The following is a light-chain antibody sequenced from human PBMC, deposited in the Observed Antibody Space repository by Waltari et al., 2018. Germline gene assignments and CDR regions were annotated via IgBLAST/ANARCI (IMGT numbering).Light chain of an antibody. J-gene: IGKJ5*01. V-gene: IGKV3-11*01. CDR2: DAS. CDR1: QSVSGY. CDR3: QQRSNWPPENT. Sequence: EIVLTQSPATLSLSPGERATLSCRASQSVSGYLAWYQQKPGQAPRPLIYDASNRATGIPARFRGSGSGTDVTLTISSLEPEDFAVYYCQQRSNWPPENTFGQGTRLEIK.